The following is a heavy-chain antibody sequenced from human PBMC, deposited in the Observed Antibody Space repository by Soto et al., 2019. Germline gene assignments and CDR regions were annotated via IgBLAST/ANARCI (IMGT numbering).Heavy chain of an antibody. J-gene: IGHJ4*02. D-gene: IGHD5-18*01. Sequence: SETLSLTCTVSGGSVSSGSYYWSWIRQPPGKGLEWIGYIYYSGSTNYNPSLKSRVTISVDTSKNQFSLKLSSVTAADTAVYYCATDSKGYSYGSFDYWGQGTLVTVSS. CDR2: IYYSGST. V-gene: IGHV4-61*01. CDR3: ATDSKGYSYGSFDY. CDR1: GGSVSSGSYY.